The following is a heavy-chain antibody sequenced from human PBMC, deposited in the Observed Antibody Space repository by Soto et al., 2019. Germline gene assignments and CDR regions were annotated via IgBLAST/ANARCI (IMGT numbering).Heavy chain of an antibody. CDR2: ISAYNGNT. D-gene: IGHD6-13*01. CDR1: GYTFTSYG. Sequence: ASVKVSCKASGYTFTSYGISWVRQAPGQGLEWMGWISAYNGNTNYAQKLQGRVTMTTDTSTSTAYMELRSLRSDDTAVYYCAMAVSPPREYSSSWYYYYYGMDVWGQGTTVTVSS. J-gene: IGHJ6*02. CDR3: AMAVSPPREYSSSWYYYYYGMDV. V-gene: IGHV1-18*01.